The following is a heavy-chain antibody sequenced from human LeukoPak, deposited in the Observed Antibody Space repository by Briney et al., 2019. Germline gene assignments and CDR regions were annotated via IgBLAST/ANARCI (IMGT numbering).Heavy chain of an antibody. CDR1: GFTFSSYG. Sequence: GGSLRLSCAASGFTFSSYGMHWVRQAPGKGLEWVSSISSSSSYIYYADSVKGRFTISRDNAKNSLYLQMNSLRAEDTAVYYCASGSYCSSTSCPSDYWGQGTLVTVSS. CDR3: ASGSYCSSTSCPSDY. J-gene: IGHJ4*02. D-gene: IGHD2-2*01. CDR2: ISSSSSYI. V-gene: IGHV3-21*01.